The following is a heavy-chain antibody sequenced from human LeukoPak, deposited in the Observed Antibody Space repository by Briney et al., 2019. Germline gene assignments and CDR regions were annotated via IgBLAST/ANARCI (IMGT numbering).Heavy chain of an antibody. CDR1: GFTFSSYS. V-gene: IGHV3-48*01. Sequence: GGSLRLSCAASGFTFSSYSMNWVRQGPGKGLEWVSYISSSSITIYYADSVKGRFTISRDNAKNSLYLQMNSLRAEDTAVYYCARDLRGSYSFDYWGQGTLVTVSS. D-gene: IGHD1-26*01. CDR2: ISSSSITI. CDR3: ARDLRGSYSFDY. J-gene: IGHJ4*02.